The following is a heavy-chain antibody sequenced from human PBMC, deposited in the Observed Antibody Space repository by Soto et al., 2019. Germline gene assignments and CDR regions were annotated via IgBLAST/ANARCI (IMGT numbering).Heavy chain of an antibody. CDR1: GGSMRNYF. D-gene: IGHD2-21*02. CDR2: IHYSGTT. CDR3: ARHGGSWSVVTATHRDYGIDV. V-gene: IGHV4-59*01. J-gene: IGHJ6*02. Sequence: SETLSLTCTVSGGSMRNYFWTWIRQPPGKGLEWIGYIHYSGTTSFFPSYNPSLRSRVTISEDTSKNQFSLKLLSVTTADTAMYYCARHGGSWSVVTATHRDYGIDVWGQGTTVTVSS.